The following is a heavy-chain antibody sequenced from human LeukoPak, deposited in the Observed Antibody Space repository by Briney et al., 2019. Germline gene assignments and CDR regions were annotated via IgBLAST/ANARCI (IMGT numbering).Heavy chain of an antibody. CDR2: ISYDGSNK. Sequence: GESLRLSCAASGFTFSSYAMHWVRQAPGKGLEWVAVISYDGSNKYSADSVKGRFTISRDNSKNTLYLQMNSLRAEDTAVYYCARGYCGGDCLDYWGQGTLVTVSS. J-gene: IGHJ4*02. CDR3: ARGYCGGDCLDY. CDR1: GFTFSSYA. V-gene: IGHV3-30*04. D-gene: IGHD2-21*01.